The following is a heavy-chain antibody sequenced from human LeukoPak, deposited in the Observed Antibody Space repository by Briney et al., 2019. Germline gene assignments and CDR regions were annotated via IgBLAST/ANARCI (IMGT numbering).Heavy chain of an antibody. CDR2: ISAYNGNT. CDR3: AREGGDYGSGSYSFDY. D-gene: IGHD3-10*01. CDR1: GYTFTSYG. J-gene: IGHJ4*02. V-gene: IGHV1-18*01. Sequence: RASVKVSCKASGYTFTSYGISWVRQAPGQGLEWMGWISAYNGNTNYAQKLQGRVTMTTDTSTSTAYMELRSLRSDDTAVYYCAREGGDYGSGSYSFDYWGQGTLVTVSS.